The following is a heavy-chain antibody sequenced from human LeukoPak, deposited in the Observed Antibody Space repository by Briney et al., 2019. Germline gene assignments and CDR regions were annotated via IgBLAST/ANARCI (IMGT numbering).Heavy chain of an antibody. J-gene: IGHJ4*02. Sequence: PSETLSLTCTVSGGSISSYYWSWIRQAPGKGLEWIGYIYYSGSTNYNPSLKRRVTISVDTSKNQFSLKLSSVTAADTAVYYCAVGYDSSGYYPAHFDYWGQGTLVTVSS. CDR1: GGSISSYY. D-gene: IGHD3-22*01. CDR2: IYYSGST. CDR3: AVGYDSSGYYPAHFDY. V-gene: IGHV4-59*01.